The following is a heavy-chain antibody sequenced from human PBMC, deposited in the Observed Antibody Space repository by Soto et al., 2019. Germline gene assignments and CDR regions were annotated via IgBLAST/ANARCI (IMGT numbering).Heavy chain of an antibody. Sequence: SVKVSCKXSGGTFSSYAISWVRQAPGQGLEWMGGIIPIFGTANYAQKFQGRVTITADESTSTAYMELSSLRSEDTAVYYCARVESRRHDFWSGYPYYYYYGMDVWGQGTTVTVSS. CDR3: ARVESRRHDFWSGYPYYYYYGMDV. CDR1: GGTFSSYA. J-gene: IGHJ6*02. V-gene: IGHV1-69*13. CDR2: IIPIFGTA. D-gene: IGHD3-3*01.